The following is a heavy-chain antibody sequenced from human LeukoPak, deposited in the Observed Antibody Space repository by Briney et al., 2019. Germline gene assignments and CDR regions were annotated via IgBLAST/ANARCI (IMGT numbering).Heavy chain of an antibody. V-gene: IGHV3-48*01. J-gene: IGHJ4*02. CDR2: ITTSGGAK. CDR1: GFTFSSYS. Sequence: GGSLRLSCAASGFTFSSYSMNWVRQAPGKGLEWISYITTSGGAKNYADSVKGRFTISRDNAENSLYLQMSSLRAEDTAVYYCARTRSSGYLTPDYWGQGTLVTVSS. D-gene: IGHD3-22*01. CDR3: ARTRSSGYLTPDY.